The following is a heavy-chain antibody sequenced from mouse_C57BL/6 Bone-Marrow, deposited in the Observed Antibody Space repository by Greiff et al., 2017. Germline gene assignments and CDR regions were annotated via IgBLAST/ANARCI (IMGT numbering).Heavy chain of an antibody. CDR2: ISDGGSYT. J-gene: IGHJ1*03. D-gene: IGHD2-4*01. Sequence: EVKLQESGGGLVKPGGSLKLSCAASGFTFSSYAMSWVRQTPEKRLEWVATISDGGSYTYYPDNVKGRFTISRDNAKNNLYLQMSHLKSEDTAMYYCAREDYDYPYWYFDVWGTGTTVTVSS. CDR1: GFTFSSYA. CDR3: AREDYDYPYWYFDV. V-gene: IGHV5-4*01.